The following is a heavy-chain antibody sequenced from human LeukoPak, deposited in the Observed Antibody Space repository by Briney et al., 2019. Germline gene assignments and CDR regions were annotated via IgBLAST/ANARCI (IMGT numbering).Heavy chain of an antibody. J-gene: IGHJ6*02. CDR3: ATGVRLNLYYYYGMDV. CDR1: GYTLTELS. CDR2: FDTEDGET. Sequence: ASVKVSCKVSGYTLTELSMHWVRQAPGKGLEWRGGFDTEDGETIYAQKFQGRVTMTEDTSTDTAYMELSSLRSEDTAVYYCATGVRLNLYYYYGMDVWGQGTTVTVSS. D-gene: IGHD1-14*01. V-gene: IGHV1-24*01.